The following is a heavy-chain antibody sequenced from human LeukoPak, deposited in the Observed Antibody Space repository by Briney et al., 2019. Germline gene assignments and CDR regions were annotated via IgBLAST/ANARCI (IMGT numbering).Heavy chain of an antibody. Sequence: PGRSLRLSCAASGFTFSSYGMHWVRQAPGKGLEWVAVIWYDGSNKYYADSVKGRFTISRDNSKNTLNLQMNSLRAEDTAVYYCARDHGSGWYLGDFEYWGQGTLVTVYS. D-gene: IGHD6-19*01. CDR1: GFTFSSYG. CDR2: IWYDGSNK. CDR3: ARDHGSGWYLGDFEY. J-gene: IGHJ4*02. V-gene: IGHV3-33*01.